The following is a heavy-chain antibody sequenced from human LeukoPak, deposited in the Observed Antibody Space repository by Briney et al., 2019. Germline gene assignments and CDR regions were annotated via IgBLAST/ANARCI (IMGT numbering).Heavy chain of an antibody. CDR2: ISYDGSNK. V-gene: IGHV3-30-3*01. CDR3: AKEQAAAGYYFDY. J-gene: IGHJ4*02. Sequence: PGGSLRLSCAASGFTFSSYAMHWVRQAPGKGLEWVAVISYDGSNKYYADSVKGRFTISRDNSKNTLYLQMNSLRAEDTAVYYCAKEQAAAGYYFDYWGQGTLVTVSS. CDR1: GFTFSSYA. D-gene: IGHD6-13*01.